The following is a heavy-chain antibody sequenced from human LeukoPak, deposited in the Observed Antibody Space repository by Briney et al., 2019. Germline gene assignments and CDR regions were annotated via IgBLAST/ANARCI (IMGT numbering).Heavy chain of an antibody. CDR1: GFTFSSFS. V-gene: IGHV3-21*01. Sequence: PGGSLRLSCAASGFTFSSFSMNWVRQAPGKGLEWVSSISSSSSYIYYADSVKGRFTISRDNAKNSLYLQMNSLRAEDTAMYYCXXXXXXXSGSYWGAFDIWGQGTMVTVSS. CDR3: XXXXXXXSGSYWGAFDI. D-gene: IGHD3-10*01. J-gene: IGHJ3*02. CDR2: ISSSSSYI.